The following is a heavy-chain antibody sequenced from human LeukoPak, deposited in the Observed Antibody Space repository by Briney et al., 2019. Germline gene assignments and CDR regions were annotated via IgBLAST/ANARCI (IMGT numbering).Heavy chain of an antibody. Sequence: GGSPRLSRAASGFTFSSYAMSWVREAPGKGREWVGRIKSKIHGGTTDYAAPVKGIVTISRDDSNNTLYLQMNSLNTEDTAVYYCTTENWDNNSSWYNWFDPWGQGTLVTVAS. V-gene: IGHV3-15*01. CDR2: IKSKIHGGTT. J-gene: IGHJ5*02. D-gene: IGHD6-13*01. CDR3: TTENWDNNSSWYNWFDP. CDR1: GFTFSSYA.